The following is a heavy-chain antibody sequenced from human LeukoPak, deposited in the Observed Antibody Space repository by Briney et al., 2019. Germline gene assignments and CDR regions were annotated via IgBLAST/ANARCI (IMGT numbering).Heavy chain of an antibody. CDR2: IYHSGST. CDR3: ARLSSGSYYVIDY. D-gene: IGHD1-26*01. J-gene: IGHJ4*02. CDR1: GYSISSGYY. Sequence: PSETLSLTCAVSGYSISSGYYWGWIRQPPGKGVEWIGSIYHSGSTYYNPSLKSRVTISVDTSKNQFSLKLSSVTAADTAVYYCARLSSGSYYVIDYWGQGTLVTVSS. V-gene: IGHV4-38-2*01.